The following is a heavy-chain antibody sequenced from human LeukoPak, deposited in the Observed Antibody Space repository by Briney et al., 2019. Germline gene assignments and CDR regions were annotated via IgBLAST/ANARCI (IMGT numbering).Heavy chain of an antibody. D-gene: IGHD3-22*01. Sequence: GGSLRLSCAASGFTFSSNYMSWVRQAPGKGLEWVSVIYSGGSTYYADSVKGRFTISRDNSKNTLYLQMNSLRAEDTAVYYCARVGIRYDSSGYPPLDWGQGTLVTVSS. CDR1: GFTFSSNY. J-gene: IGHJ4*02. CDR2: IYSGGST. V-gene: IGHV3-53*01. CDR3: ARVGIRYDSSGYPPLD.